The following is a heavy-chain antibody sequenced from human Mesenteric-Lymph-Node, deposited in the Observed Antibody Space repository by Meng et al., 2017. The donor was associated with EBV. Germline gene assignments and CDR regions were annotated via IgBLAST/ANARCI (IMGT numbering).Heavy chain of an antibody. CDR3: ARQGYCRTTTCSTWFDP. CDR2: IHHSETA. J-gene: IGHJ5*02. D-gene: IGHD2-2*01. CDR1: GGSFSGYS. V-gene: IGHV4-34*01. Sequence: HVQLQQWGARLLKPSETLSLTCVIYGGSFSGYSWNWIRQAPGKGLEWIGKIHHSETADYNPSLKDRVIISADTSKNQFSLKLTSVTAADTAVYYCARQGYCRTTTCSTWFDPWGQGTLSPSPQ.